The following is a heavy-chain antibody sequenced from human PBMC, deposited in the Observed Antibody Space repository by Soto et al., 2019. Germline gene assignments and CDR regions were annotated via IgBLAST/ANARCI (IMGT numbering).Heavy chain of an antibody. V-gene: IGHV3-48*01. CDR3: ARDRGPQNYDFWSGYVVPFDY. J-gene: IGHJ4*02. CDR1: GFTFSSYS. CDR2: ISSSSSTI. Sequence: GGSLRLSCAASGFTFSSYSMNWVRQAPGKGLEWVSYISSSSSTIYYADSVKGRFTISRDNAKNSLYLQMNSLRAEDTAVYYCARDRGPQNYDFWSGYVVPFDYWGQGTLVTVSS. D-gene: IGHD3-3*01.